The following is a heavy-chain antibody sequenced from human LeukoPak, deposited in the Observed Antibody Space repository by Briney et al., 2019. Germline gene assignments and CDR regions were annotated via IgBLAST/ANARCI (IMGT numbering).Heavy chain of an antibody. CDR1: GFTFSSYA. V-gene: IGHV3-23*01. J-gene: IGHJ6*02. D-gene: IGHD2-2*02. CDR3: AKGTSYLYYYYGMDV. CDR2: ISGSGGST. Sequence: GGSLRLSCAASGFTFSSYAMSWVRQAPGKGLEWVSAISGSGGSTYYADSVKGRFTISRDNSKNTLYLQMNSLRAEDTAVYYCAKGTSYLYYYYGMDVWGQGTTVTVSS.